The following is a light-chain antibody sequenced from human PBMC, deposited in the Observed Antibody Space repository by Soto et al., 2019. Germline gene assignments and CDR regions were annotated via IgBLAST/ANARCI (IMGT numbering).Light chain of an antibody. CDR3: QQCAGSPVT. J-gene: IGKJ2*01. Sequence: EIVLTQSPGTLSLSPGERATLSCRASQSVSSSYLGWYQQKPGQAPRLLIYGASSRATGIPDRFSGSGSETDFTLTISRLEPEDFAVYYCQQCAGSPVTFGQGTKLEIK. V-gene: IGKV3-20*01. CDR2: GAS. CDR1: QSVSSSY.